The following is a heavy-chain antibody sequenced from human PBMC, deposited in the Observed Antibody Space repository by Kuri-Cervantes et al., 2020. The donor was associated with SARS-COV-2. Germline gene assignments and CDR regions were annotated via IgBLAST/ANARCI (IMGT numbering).Heavy chain of an antibody. V-gene: IGHV4-30-4*08. Sequence: LRLSCAVYGGSFSGYYWSWIRQPPGKGLEWIGYIYYSGSTYYNPSLKSRVTISVDTSKNQFSLKLSSVTAADTAVYYCARRESSRAFDYWGQGTLVTVSS. D-gene: IGHD6-6*01. CDR3: ARRESSRAFDY. CDR2: IYYSGST. CDR1: GGSFSGYY. J-gene: IGHJ4*02.